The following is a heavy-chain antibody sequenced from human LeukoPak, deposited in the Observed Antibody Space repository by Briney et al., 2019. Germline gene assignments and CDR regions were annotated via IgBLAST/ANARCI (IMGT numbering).Heavy chain of an antibody. CDR3: ARAWYSWGYYFDY. V-gene: IGHV3-48*02. D-gene: IGHD1-26*01. CDR1: GFTFSSYS. Sequence: GGSLRLSCAASGFTFSSYSMNWVRQAPGKGLEWVSYISSSSTIFYADSVKGRFTISRDNAKNSLYLQMHNLRDEDTAVYYCARAWYSWGYYFDYWGQGTLVTVSS. CDR2: ISSSSTI. J-gene: IGHJ4*02.